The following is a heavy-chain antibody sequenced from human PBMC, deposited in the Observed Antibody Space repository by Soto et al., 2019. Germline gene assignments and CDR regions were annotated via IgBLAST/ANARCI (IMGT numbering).Heavy chain of an antibody. J-gene: IGHJ4*02. CDR3: ARTYYCSGGSCYPNYFDY. CDR1: GGSIRSYC. V-gene: IGHV4-59*08. CDR2: ICNSGTT. D-gene: IGHD2-15*01. Sequence: SETLSLTCTASGGSIRSYCWTWIRQPPGEGLEWIGCICNSGTTNYNPSLKSRVTISIDTSKNQFSLQLSSVTAADTAVYYCARTYYCSGGSCYPNYFDYWGQGTLVTVSS.